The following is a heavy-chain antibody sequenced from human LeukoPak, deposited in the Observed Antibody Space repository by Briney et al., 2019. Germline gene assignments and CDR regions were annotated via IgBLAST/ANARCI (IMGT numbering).Heavy chain of an antibody. J-gene: IGHJ4*02. CDR1: GGSISSFY. D-gene: IGHD1-26*01. Sequence: SETLSLTCTVSGGSISSFYWSWIRRPPGKGLEWIGYIYYSGNTNYNPSLKNRVTISVDTSKNQFSLKLSSVTAADTAVYYCARGYSGSYGRVDYWGQGTLATVSS. CDR3: ARGYSGSYGRVDY. V-gene: IGHV4-59*01. CDR2: IYYSGNT.